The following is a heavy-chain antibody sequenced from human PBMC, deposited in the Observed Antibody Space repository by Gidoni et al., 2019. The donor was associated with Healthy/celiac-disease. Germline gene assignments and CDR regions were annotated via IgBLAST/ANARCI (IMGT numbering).Heavy chain of an antibody. CDR1: GYSFTSYW. CDR2: IYPGDSDT. V-gene: IGHV5-51*01. CDR3: ARHNVAPYYDFWSGYYTGGAFDMDV. D-gene: IGHD3-3*01. Sequence: EVQLVQSGAEVKKPGESLKISCKGSGYSFTSYWLGWVRQMPGKGLEWMGIIYPGDSDTRYSPSFQGQVTISADKSISTAYLQWSSLKASDTAMYYCARHNVAPYYDFWSGYYTGGAFDMDVWGKGTTVTVSS. J-gene: IGHJ6*03.